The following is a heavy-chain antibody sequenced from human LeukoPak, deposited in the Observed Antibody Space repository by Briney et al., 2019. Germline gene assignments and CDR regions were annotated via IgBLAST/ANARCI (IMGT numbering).Heavy chain of an antibody. V-gene: IGHV4-34*01. CDR3: ARARGSSWYRGHGMDV. CDR1: GGSFSGYH. Sequence: SETLSLTCAVYGGSFSGYHWSWIRQPPGKGLEWIGEINHSGSANYNPSLKSRVTISVDTSKNQFSLKLSSVTAADTAVYYCARARGSSWYRGHGMDVWGQGTTVTVSS. CDR2: INHSGSA. D-gene: IGHD6-13*01. J-gene: IGHJ6*02.